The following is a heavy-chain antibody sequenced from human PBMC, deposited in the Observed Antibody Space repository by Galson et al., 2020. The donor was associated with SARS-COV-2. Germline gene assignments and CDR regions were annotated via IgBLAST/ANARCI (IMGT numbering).Heavy chain of an antibody. V-gene: IGHV1-18*01. Sequence: ASVKVSCKTSGYTFTSYALNWVRQAPGQGLEWIGWISAYSGETNSAQTFQGRVTMTTDTSTRTGYMELRSLKFDDTAVYYCARDIYYGSGVFDYWGQGSLVTIFS. J-gene: IGHJ4*02. CDR3: ARDIYYGSGVFDY. CDR2: ISAYSGET. D-gene: IGHD3-10*01. CDR1: GYTFTSYA.